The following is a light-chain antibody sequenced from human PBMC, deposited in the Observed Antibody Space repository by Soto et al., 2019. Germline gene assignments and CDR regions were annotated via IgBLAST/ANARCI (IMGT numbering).Light chain of an antibody. Sequence: QSVLTQPASVSGSPGQSITISCTGTSSDVGGYNYVSWYQQHPGKAPKLMIYDVSNRPSGVSNRFSGSKSGNTASLTISGLQAEDEADYYSSSYTTSSVIIGGGTKLTVL. CDR2: DVS. V-gene: IGLV2-14*01. CDR3: SSYTTSSVI. J-gene: IGLJ2*01. CDR1: SSDVGGYNY.